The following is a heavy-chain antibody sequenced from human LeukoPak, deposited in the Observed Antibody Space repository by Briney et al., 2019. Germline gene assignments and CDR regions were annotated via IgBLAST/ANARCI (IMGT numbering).Heavy chain of an antibody. CDR1: GGSISSSSYY. J-gene: IGHJ4*02. Sequence: PSETLSLTCTVSGGSISSSSYYWGWIRQPPGTGLEWIGSIYYSGSTYYNPSLKSRVTISVDTSKNQFSLKLSSVTAADTAVYYCAKETYGDSHFDYWGQGTLVTVSS. CDR3: AKETYGDSHFDY. CDR2: IYYSGST. D-gene: IGHD4-17*01. V-gene: IGHV4-39*02.